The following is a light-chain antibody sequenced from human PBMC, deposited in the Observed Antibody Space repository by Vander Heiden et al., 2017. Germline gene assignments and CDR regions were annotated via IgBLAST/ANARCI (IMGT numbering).Light chain of an antibody. V-gene: IGLV2-14*03. J-gene: IGLJ1*01. CDR2: DVT. CDR3: SSYTTSSTQV. CDR1: SSDGGNDND. Sequence: QSALTQPASVSGSPGQSITISCAGTSSDGGNDNDVSWYQQHPGKAPKLVIYDVTNRPSGVSNRFSGAKSGNTASLTISGLQPEDEADYYCSSYTTSSTQVFGTGTKVTVL.